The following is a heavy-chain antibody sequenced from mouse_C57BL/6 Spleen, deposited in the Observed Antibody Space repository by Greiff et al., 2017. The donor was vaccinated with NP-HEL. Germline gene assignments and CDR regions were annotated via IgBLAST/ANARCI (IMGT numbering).Heavy chain of an antibody. CDR3: ARSPLHPYYFDY. V-gene: IGHV1-82*01. D-gene: IGHD2-10*01. J-gene: IGHJ2*01. Sequence: QVQLKESGPELVKPGASVKISCKASGYAFSSSWMNWVKQRPGKGLEWIGRIYPGDGDTNYNGKFKGKATLTADKSSSTAYMQLSSLTSEDSAVYFCARSPLHPYYFDYWGQGTTLTVSS. CDR1: GYAFSSSW. CDR2: IYPGDGDT.